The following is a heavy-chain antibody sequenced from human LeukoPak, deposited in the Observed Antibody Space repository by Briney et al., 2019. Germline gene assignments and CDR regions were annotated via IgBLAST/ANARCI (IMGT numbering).Heavy chain of an antibody. J-gene: IGHJ2*01. V-gene: IGHV4-4*07. CDR1: RGSISNYY. CDR3: ARDKEYCGGDCSYWDFDL. D-gene: IGHD2-21*02. Sequence: PSETLSLTCTVSRGSISNYYWSWIRQPAGKGLEWIGRIYSSGSTNYNASLKSRVTMSLDTSMNQFSLKLSSVTAADTAVYYCARDKEYCGGDCSYWDFDLWGRGTAVTVSS. CDR2: IYSSGST.